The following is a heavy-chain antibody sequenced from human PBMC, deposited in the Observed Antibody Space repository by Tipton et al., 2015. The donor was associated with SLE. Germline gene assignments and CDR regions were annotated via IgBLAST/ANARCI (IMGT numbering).Heavy chain of an antibody. Sequence: TLSLTCTVSGDSFSSGSSSWNWIRQAPGKGLEWTGTIHHSGITYYNPSLKSRVTISVDTSKNQFSLKLRSVTAADTAVYYCAREYSGYDYRTFDHWGQGTLVIVSS. CDR3: AREYSGYDYRTFDH. V-gene: IGHV4-61*01. CDR2: IHHSGIT. CDR1: GDSFSSGSSS. J-gene: IGHJ4*02. D-gene: IGHD5-12*01.